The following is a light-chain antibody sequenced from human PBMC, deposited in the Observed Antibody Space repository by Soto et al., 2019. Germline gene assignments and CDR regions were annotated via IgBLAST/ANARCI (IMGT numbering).Light chain of an antibody. CDR3: QQSYSTPLT. CDR2: AAS. V-gene: IGKV1-39*01. CDR1: QSISSY. J-gene: IGKJ4*01. Sequence: DIQMTQSPSSLSASVGDRVTITCRASQSISSYLNWYQQKPGKAPKLLIYAASSLQSGVPSRFSGSGSGTHFTLTISSLQPEDFAPYYCQQSYSTPLTFGGGTHVEIK.